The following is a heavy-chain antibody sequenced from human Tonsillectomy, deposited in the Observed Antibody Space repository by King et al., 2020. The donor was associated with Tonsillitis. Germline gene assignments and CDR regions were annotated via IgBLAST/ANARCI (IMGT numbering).Heavy chain of an antibody. CDR3: ARYVGGPKDAFDI. CDR2: IRSSGGII. D-gene: IGHD1-26*01. J-gene: IGHJ3*02. V-gene: IGHV3-11*01. Sequence: VQLVESGVCLVKPEGSLRPSCAVFGFRLSDYYMSCLRQAPGKGSEWLSMIRSSGGIIFYSGSVSGRFTISMDGAKNLLYLEMNSLSPDDSAVYYCARYVGGPKDAFDIWGQGTMVTVSS. CDR1: GFRLSDYY.